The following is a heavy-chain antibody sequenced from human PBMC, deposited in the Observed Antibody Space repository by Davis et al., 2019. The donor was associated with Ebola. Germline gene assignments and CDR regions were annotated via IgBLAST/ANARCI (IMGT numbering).Heavy chain of an antibody. V-gene: IGHV4-38-2*01. J-gene: IGHJ5*02. D-gene: IGHD2-2*01. Sequence: GSLRLSCAVSGYSISSGNYWGWIRQPPGKGLEWIGSIYHSGSTYYNPSLKSRVTISLDTSKNQFSLKLRSVTAADTAVYYCARLNLVGKYQLQNRWFDPWGQGTLVTVSS. CDR2: IYHSGST. CDR3: ARLNLVGKYQLQNRWFDP. CDR1: GYSISSGNY.